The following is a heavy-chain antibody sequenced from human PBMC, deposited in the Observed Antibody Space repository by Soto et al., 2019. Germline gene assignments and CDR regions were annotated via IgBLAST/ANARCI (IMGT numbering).Heavy chain of an antibody. CDR3: ARGARIIPFDY. CDR1: GFTFSSYG. J-gene: IGHJ4*02. V-gene: IGHV3-30*03. D-gene: IGHD3-3*01. CDR2: ISYDGSNK. Sequence: LRLSCAASGFTFSSYGMHWVRQAPGKGLEWVAVISYDGSNKYYANSVKGRFTISRDNSKNTLYLQMGSLRAEDMAVYYCARGARIIPFDYWGQGTLVTVSS.